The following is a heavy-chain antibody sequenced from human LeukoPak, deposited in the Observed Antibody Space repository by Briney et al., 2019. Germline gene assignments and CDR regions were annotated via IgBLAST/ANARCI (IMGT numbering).Heavy chain of an antibody. V-gene: IGHV3-9*01. CDR2: ISWNSGSI. D-gene: IGHD3-10*01. CDR1: GFTFDDYA. Sequence: PGGSLRLSCAASGFTFDDYAMHWVRQAPGKGLEWVSGISWNSGSIGYADSVKGRFTISRDNAKNSLYLQMNSLRAEDTALYYCAKAILWFGEFNDAFDIWGQGTMVTVSS. J-gene: IGHJ3*02. CDR3: AKAILWFGEFNDAFDI.